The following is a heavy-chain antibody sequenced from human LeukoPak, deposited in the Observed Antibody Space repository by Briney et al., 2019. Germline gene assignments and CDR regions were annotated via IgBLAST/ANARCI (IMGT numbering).Heavy chain of an antibody. CDR1: GGSFSGYY. CDR3: ARRTIDWGRSYYFDY. V-gene: IGHV4-59*08. D-gene: IGHD3-9*01. Sequence: SETLSLTCAVYGGSFSGYYWSWIRQPLGKGLEWIGYIYYSGSTNYNPSLKSRVTISVDTSKNQFSLKLSSVTAADTAVYYCARRTIDWGRSYYFDYWGQGTLVTVSS. CDR2: IYYSGST. J-gene: IGHJ4*02.